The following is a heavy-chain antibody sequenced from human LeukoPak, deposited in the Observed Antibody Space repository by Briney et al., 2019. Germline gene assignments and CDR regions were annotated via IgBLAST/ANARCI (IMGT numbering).Heavy chain of an antibody. D-gene: IGHD2-15*01. CDR2: INHSGST. Sequence: PSETLSLTCTVSDYSIRSDYYWGWIRQPPGKGLEWIGSINHSGSTYYNPSLKSRVTISLDTSKNQFSLKLSSVTAADTAVYYCARSNYCSGGTCFYYYYMDVWGKGTTVTV. CDR3: ARSNYCSGGTCFYYYYMDV. CDR1: DYSIRSDYY. J-gene: IGHJ6*03. V-gene: IGHV4-38-2*02.